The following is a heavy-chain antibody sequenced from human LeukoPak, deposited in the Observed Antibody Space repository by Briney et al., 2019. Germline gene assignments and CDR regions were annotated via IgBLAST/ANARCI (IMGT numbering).Heavy chain of an antibody. CDR2: ISSSGSTI. CDR3: AREWGYCSSTSCYALDY. CDR1: GFTFSDYY. V-gene: IGHV3-11*04. D-gene: IGHD2-2*01. J-gene: IGHJ4*02. Sequence: GGSLRLSCAASGFTFSDYYMSWIRQAPGKGLEWVSYISSSGSTIYYADSVKGRFTISRDNAKNSLYLQMNSLRAEDTAVYYCAREWGYCSSTSCYALDYWGQGTLVTVSS.